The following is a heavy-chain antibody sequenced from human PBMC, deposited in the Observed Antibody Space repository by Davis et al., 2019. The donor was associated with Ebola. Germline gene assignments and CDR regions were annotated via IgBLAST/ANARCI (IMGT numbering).Heavy chain of an antibody. CDR2: IDPSDSYT. CDR1: GYSFTSYW. V-gene: IGHV5-10-1*01. J-gene: IGHJ6*03. D-gene: IGHD1-26*01. Sequence: GESLKISCKGSGYSFTSYWISWVRQMPGKGLEWMGRIDPSDSYTNYSPSFQGHVTISADKSISTAYLQWSSLKASDTAMYYCARLVGGGSIISYYYYMDVWGKGTTVTVSS. CDR3: ARLVGGGSIISYYYYMDV.